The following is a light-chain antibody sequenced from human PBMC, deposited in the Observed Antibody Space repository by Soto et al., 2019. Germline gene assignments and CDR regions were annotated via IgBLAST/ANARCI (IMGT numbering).Light chain of an antibody. CDR3: QHYNSYSEA. Sequence: DIQMTQSPSTLSGSVGDRVTITCRASQTISSWLAWYQQKPGKAPKLLIYKASTLKSGVPSRFSGSGSGTEFTLTISGLQPDDFATYYGQHYNSYSEAFGQGTKVELK. CDR2: KAS. J-gene: IGKJ1*01. CDR1: QTISSW. V-gene: IGKV1-5*03.